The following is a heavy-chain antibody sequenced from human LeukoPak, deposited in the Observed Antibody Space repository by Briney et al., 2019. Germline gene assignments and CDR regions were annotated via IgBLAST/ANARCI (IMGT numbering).Heavy chain of an antibody. CDR1: GFTFSNAL. V-gene: IGHV3-15*01. CDR2: IKSKTDGGTT. Sequence: GGSLRLSCAASGFTFSNALMSWVRQAPGKGLDWVGRIKSKTDGGTTDYAAPVKGRFTISRDDSKNTLYLQMNSLKTEDTAVYYCTTEKVVEMAYFDYWGQGTLVTVSS. CDR3: TTEKVVEMAYFDY. J-gene: IGHJ4*02. D-gene: IGHD5-24*01.